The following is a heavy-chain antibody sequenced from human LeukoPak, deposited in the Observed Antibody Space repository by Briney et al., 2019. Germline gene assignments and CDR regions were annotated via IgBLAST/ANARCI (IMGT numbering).Heavy chain of an antibody. V-gene: IGHV3-49*03. D-gene: IGHD4-17*01. CDR2: IRSKAYGGTT. CDR3: TGDPYGDYEGYFDY. Sequence: TGGSLRLSCTASGFTFGDYAMSWFRQAPGKGLEWVGFIRSKAYGGTTEYAASVKGRFAISRDDSKSIAYLQMNSLKTEDTAVYYCTGDPYGDYEGYFDYWGQGTLVTVSS. J-gene: IGHJ4*02. CDR1: GFTFGDYA.